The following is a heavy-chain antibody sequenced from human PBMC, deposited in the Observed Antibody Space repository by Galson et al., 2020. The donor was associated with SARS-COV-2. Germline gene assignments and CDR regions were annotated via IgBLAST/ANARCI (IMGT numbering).Heavy chain of an antibody. CDR3: ARTHYYILTGRNWFDP. V-gene: IGHV2-70*01. J-gene: IGHJ5*02. CDR1: GFSLSTSGMC. Sequence: SGPTLVKPTQTLTLTCTFSGFSLSTSGMCVSWIRQPPGTALEWLALIDWDDDKYYSTSLKTRLTISKDTSKNQVVLTMTNMDPVDTATYYCARTHYYILTGRNWFDPWGQGTLVTVSS. D-gene: IGHD3-9*01. CDR2: IDWDDDK.